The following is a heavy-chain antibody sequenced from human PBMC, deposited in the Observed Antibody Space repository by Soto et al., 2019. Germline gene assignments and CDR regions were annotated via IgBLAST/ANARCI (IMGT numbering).Heavy chain of an antibody. Sequence: ASVKVSCKASGYTFTGYYMHWVRQAPGQGLEWMGWINPNSGGTNYAQKFQGWVTMTRDTSISTAYMELSRLRSDDTAVYYCARGRSASRDVFAIWGQGTMVTVSS. CDR1: GYTFTGYY. CDR2: INPNSGGT. V-gene: IGHV1-2*04. D-gene: IGHD3-10*01. CDR3: ARGRSASRDVFAI. J-gene: IGHJ3*02.